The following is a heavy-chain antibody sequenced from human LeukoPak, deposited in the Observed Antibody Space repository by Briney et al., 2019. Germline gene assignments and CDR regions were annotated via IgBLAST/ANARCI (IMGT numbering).Heavy chain of an antibody. D-gene: IGHD3-3*01. CDR1: VYTFTIYD. J-gene: IGHJ4*02. CDR2: MNPNSGNT. CDR3: ARGGIFGVVISD. V-gene: IGHV1-8*01. Sequence: ASVTVSFKASVYTFTIYDINWVRQATGQGREWMGWMNPNSGNTGYAQKFQGRVTMTRNTSISTAYMELSSLRSEDTAVYYCARGGIFGVVISDWGQGTLVTVSS.